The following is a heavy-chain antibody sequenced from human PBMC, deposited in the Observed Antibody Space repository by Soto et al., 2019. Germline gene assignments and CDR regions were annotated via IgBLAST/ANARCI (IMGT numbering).Heavy chain of an antibody. D-gene: IGHD3-9*01. V-gene: IGHV5-51*01. CDR3: ARQNKSPRTYYDILTGYHNDAFDI. CDR1: GYSFTSYW. Sequence: GESLKISCKGSGYSFTSYWIGWVRQMPGKGLEWMGIIYPGDSDTRYSPSFQGQVTISADKSISTAYLQWSSLKASDTAMYYCARQNKSPRTYYDILTGYHNDAFDIWGQGTMVSVSS. CDR2: IYPGDSDT. J-gene: IGHJ3*02.